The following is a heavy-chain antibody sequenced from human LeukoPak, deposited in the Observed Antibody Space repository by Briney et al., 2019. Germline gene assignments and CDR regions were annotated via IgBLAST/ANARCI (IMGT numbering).Heavy chain of an antibody. D-gene: IGHD6-13*01. Sequence: GESLKISCKGSGYSFTSYWIGWVRQMPGKGLEWMGIIYPGDSDTRYSPSFQGQVTISADKSISTPYLQWSSLKASDTAMYYCARHDVAAAGTEWYDYWGQGTLVTVSS. CDR1: GYSFTSYW. J-gene: IGHJ4*02. V-gene: IGHV5-51*01. CDR2: IYPGDSDT. CDR3: ARHDVAAAGTEWYDY.